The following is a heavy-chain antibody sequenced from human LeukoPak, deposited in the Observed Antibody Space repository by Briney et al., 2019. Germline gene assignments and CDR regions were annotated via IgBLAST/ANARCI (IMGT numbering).Heavy chain of an antibody. CDR3: AGGFDSSKMAY. D-gene: IGHD6-13*01. CDR2: IYDSRFT. V-gene: IGHV4-31*03. J-gene: IGHJ4*02. Sequence: PSQTLSLTCTVSGGFISSGGHYWTWIRQHPGKGLEWIGSIYDSRFTYYSPSLKSRVSISVDSSENQLSLKLNSVTAADTAVYYCAGGFDSSKMAYWGQGTLVTVSS. CDR1: GGFISSGGHY.